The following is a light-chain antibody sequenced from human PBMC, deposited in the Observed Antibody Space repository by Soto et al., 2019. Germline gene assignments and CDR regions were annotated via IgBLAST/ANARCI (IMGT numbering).Light chain of an antibody. CDR3: QPRSYWPQLT. V-gene: IGKV3-11*01. Sequence: EIGLTQSPATLSLSPGERATLSCRAIQSVSSYVAWYQQKPGQAPRLLIYDPSNRATGIPARFSGSGSGTDFTLTIIILEPEDFAVNYCQPRSYWPQLTFGGGTKVEIK. CDR1: QSVSSY. J-gene: IGKJ4*01. CDR2: DPS.